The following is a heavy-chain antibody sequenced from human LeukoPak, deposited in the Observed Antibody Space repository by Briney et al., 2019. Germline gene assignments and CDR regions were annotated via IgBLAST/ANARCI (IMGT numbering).Heavy chain of an antibody. CDR2: IYHSGST. J-gene: IGHJ6*03. Sequence: SETLSLTCTVSGYSISSGYYWGWIRQPPGKGLEWIGSIYHSGSTYYNPSLKSRVTISVDTSKNQFSLKLSSVTAADTAVYYCARGDSSGYYHYYYMDVWGKGTTVTVSS. CDR3: ARGDSSGYYHYYYMDV. V-gene: IGHV4-38-2*02. D-gene: IGHD3-22*01. CDR1: GYSISSGYY.